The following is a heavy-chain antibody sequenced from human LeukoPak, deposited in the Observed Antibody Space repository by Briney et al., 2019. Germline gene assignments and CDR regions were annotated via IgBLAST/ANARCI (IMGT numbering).Heavy chain of an antibody. Sequence: KSSETLSLTCTVSGGSVNSYYWSWIRQPAGKGLEWIGRIYTSGTTNYNPSLKSRVSMSVDTSKNQFSLKLSSLTAADTAVYYCVRDGRGYCSSSSVCYWWFDPWGQGTLVAVSS. CDR2: IYTSGTT. V-gene: IGHV4-4*07. CDR1: GGSVNSYY. J-gene: IGHJ5*02. CDR3: VRDGRGYCSSSSVCYWWFDP. D-gene: IGHD2-2*01.